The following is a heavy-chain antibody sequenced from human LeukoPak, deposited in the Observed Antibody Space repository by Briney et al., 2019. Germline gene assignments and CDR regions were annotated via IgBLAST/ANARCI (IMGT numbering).Heavy chain of an antibody. J-gene: IGHJ4*02. CDR3: ALPITMIGADY. V-gene: IGHV3-23*01. Sequence: GGSLRLSCAASGFTFSSYAMSWVRQAPGKGLEWVSAISGSGGSTYYADSVKGRSTISRDNSKNTLYLQMNSLRAEDTAVYYCALPITMIGADYWGQGTLVTVSS. CDR1: GFTFSSYA. CDR2: ISGSGGST. D-gene: IGHD3-22*01.